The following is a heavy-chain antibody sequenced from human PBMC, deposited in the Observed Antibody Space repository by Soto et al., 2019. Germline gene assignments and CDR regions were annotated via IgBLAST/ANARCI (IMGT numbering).Heavy chain of an antibody. D-gene: IGHD5-18*01. V-gene: IGHV1-69*01. CDR1: GGTFSSYA. Sequence: QVQLVQSGAEVKKPGSSVKVSCKASGGTFSSYAISWVRQAPGQGLEWMGGIIPISGTANYAQKFQGRVTITADESTSTAYIELSSLRSEDTAVYYCARDQTGYIYGSGVFDYWGQGTLVTVSS. CDR3: ARDQTGYIYGSGVFDY. CDR2: IIPISGTA. J-gene: IGHJ4*02.